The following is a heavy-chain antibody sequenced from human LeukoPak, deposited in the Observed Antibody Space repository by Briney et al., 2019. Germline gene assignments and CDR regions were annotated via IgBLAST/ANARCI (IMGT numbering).Heavy chain of an antibody. D-gene: IGHD3-22*01. V-gene: IGHV4-4*09. J-gene: IGHJ5*02. CDR1: GGSISSYY. Sequence: SETLSLTCTVSGGSISSYYWSWIRQPPGKGLVWIGYIYTSGSTNYNPSLKSQVTISVDTSKNQFSLKLSSVTAADTAVYYCAAGFLYYDSSGHLGPWGQGTLVTVSS. CDR3: AAGFLYYDSSGHLGP. CDR2: IYTSGST.